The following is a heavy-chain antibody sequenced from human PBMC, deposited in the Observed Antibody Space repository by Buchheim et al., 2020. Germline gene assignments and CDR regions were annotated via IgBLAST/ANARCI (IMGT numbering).Heavy chain of an antibody. J-gene: IGHJ4*02. Sequence: QVQLQESGPGLVKPSQTLSLTCTVSGGSISSSSYYWGWIRQPPGKGLEWIGSIYYSGSTYYNPSLKSRVTISVDTSKNQFSLELSSVTAADTAVYYCARRRITIFGVGEFDYWGQGTL. D-gene: IGHD3-3*01. CDR3: ARRRITIFGVGEFDY. V-gene: IGHV4-39*01. CDR1: GGSISSSSYY. CDR2: IYYSGST.